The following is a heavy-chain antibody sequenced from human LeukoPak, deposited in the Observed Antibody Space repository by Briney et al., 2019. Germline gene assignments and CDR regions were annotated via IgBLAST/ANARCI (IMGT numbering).Heavy chain of an antibody. CDR2: INPNSGGT. V-gene: IGHV1-2*02. J-gene: IGHJ4*02. CDR1: GYTFTGYY. CDR3: ARNTATDLYYFDY. D-gene: IGHD5-18*01. Sequence: GASVKVSCKTSGYTFTGYYMHWVRQAPGQGLEWMGWINPNSGGTNYAQKFQGRVTMTRDTSISTAFMELSRLRSDDTAVYYCARNTATDLYYFDYWGQGTLGTVSS.